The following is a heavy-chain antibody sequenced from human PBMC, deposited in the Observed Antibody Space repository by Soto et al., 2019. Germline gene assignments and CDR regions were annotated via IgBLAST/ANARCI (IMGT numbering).Heavy chain of an antibody. J-gene: IGHJ3*02. D-gene: IGHD3-16*02. V-gene: IGHV3-48*02. CDR2: ISSSSSTI. Sequence: EVQLVESGGGLVQPGGSLRLSCAASGFTFSSYSMNWVRQAPGKGLEWVSYISSSSSTIYYADSVKGRFTISRDNAKNSLYLQLNSLRDEDTAVYDCARDTGYYDYVWASYRAWGGDAFDIWGQGTMVTLSS. CDR3: ARDTGYYDYVWASYRAWGGDAFDI. CDR1: GFTFSSYS.